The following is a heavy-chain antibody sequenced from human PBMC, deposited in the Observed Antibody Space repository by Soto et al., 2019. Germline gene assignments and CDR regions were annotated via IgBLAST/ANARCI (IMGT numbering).Heavy chain of an antibody. CDR1: GDSIGSNVW. CDR2: VYHNGLT. CDR3: ARDAELPGEADRFDY. J-gene: IGHJ4*02. D-gene: IGHD1-1*01. V-gene: IGHV4-4*02. Sequence: SDTLSLTCDVAGDSIGSNVWWSWVRQPPGKGLEWIGEVYHNGLTDYNPSLRGRATMSADMSKNQFSLRVTSVTDADTAIYYCARDAELPGEADRFDYWSQGALVTVSS.